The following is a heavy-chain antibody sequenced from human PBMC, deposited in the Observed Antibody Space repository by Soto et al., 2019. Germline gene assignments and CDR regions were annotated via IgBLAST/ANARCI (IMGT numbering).Heavy chain of an antibody. Sequence: PSETLSLTCAVYGGSFSGYYWSWIRQPPGKGLEWGGESNHSGSTNYNPSLKSRVTISVDTSKNQFSLKLSSVTAADTAVYYCARGRRSAAALQYWGQGTLVTVSS. V-gene: IGHV4-34*01. J-gene: IGHJ4*02. CDR1: GGSFSGYY. CDR2: SNHSGST. CDR3: ARGRRSAAALQY. D-gene: IGHD6-13*01.